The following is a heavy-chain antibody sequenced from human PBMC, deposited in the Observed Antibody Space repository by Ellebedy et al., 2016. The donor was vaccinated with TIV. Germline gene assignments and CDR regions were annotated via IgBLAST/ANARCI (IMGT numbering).Heavy chain of an antibody. CDR1: GFTVSTNY. D-gene: IGHD4-23*01. Sequence: GESLKISCAASGFTVSTNYITWVRQAPGKGLEWVSITYSSGSTLYADSVKGRFTISRDNSKNTLYLQMHTLRAGDTAVYYCARGGGTELLFYHHGMDVWGHGTTVTVSS. CDR2: TYSSGST. V-gene: IGHV3-66*01. CDR3: ARGGGTELLFYHHGMDV. J-gene: IGHJ6*02.